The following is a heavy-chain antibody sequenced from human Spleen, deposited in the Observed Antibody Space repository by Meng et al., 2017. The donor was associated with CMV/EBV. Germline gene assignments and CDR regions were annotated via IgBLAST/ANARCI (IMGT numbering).Heavy chain of an antibody. CDR2: IIPTFGTA. V-gene: IGHV1-69*05. D-gene: IGHD4-17*01. CDR1: GYTFTSYY. CDR3: ARGWEDGDPLTYIFDS. J-gene: IGHJ4*02. Sequence: SVKVSCKASGYTFTSYYIHWVRQAPGQGLEWMGGIIPTFGTANYAQKFQGRVTIATDESTDAAYMELRSLRSEDTAVYYCARGWEDGDPLTYIFDSWGQGTLVTVSS.